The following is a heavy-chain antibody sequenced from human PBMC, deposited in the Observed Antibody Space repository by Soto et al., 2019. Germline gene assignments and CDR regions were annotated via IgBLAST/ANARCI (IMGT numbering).Heavy chain of an antibody. Sequence: SVKVSCKASGGTFSSYAISWVRQAPGQGLEWMGGIIPIFGTANYAQKFQGRVTITADKSTSTVYMQLSSLQSEDTAVYYCARTLGADLNWFDPWGQGTLVTVSS. D-gene: IGHD3-3*02. CDR1: GGTFSSYA. J-gene: IGHJ5*02. CDR3: ARTLGADLNWFDP. CDR2: IIPIFGTA. V-gene: IGHV1-69*06.